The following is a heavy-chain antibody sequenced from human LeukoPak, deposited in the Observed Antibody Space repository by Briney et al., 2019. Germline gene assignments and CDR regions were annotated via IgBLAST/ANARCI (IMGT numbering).Heavy chain of an antibody. J-gene: IGHJ6*02. Sequence: PGGSLRLSCAASGFTFSNAWMSWVRQAPGKGLEWVGRIKSKTDGGTTDYAAPVKGRFTISRDDSKNTLYLQMNSLKTEDTAVYYCTTVSAVLLWFGERYGMDVWGQGTTVTVSS. D-gene: IGHD3-10*01. CDR3: TTVSAVLLWFGERYGMDV. CDR1: GFTFSNAW. V-gene: IGHV3-15*01. CDR2: IKSKTDGGTT.